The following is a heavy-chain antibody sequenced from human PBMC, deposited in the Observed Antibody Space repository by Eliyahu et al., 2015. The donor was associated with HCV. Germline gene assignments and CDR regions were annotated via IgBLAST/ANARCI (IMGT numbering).Heavy chain of an antibody. V-gene: IGHV3-23*01. J-gene: IGHJ4*02. Sequence: EVQLLESGGGLVQPGGSLXLSCAASGFPFSSYAMSWVRQAPGKGLGWVSGISGSAGSTYYADSVKGRFTISRDNSKNTLYLQMNSLRAEDTAVYYCAKDTPDILLLFHDWGQGTLVTVSS. CDR1: GFPFSSYA. D-gene: IGHD3-9*01. CDR3: AKDTPDILLLFHD. CDR2: ISGSAGST.